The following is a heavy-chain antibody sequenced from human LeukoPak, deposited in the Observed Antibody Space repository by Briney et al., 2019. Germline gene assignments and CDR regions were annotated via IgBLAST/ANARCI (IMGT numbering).Heavy chain of an antibody. CDR1: GGSIGSSY. CDR3: ARGSGRYYYYGVDV. D-gene: IGHD7-27*01. J-gene: IGHJ6*02. CDR2: IYYSGTTSGST. V-gene: IGHV4-59*01. Sequence: SETLSLTCTVSGGSIGSSYWSWIRQPPGKGLEWIGHIYYSGTTSGSTNYNPSLKSRDTISVDTSKNQFSLQVRSVTAADTAVYYCARGSGRYYYYGVDVWGQGTTVTVSS.